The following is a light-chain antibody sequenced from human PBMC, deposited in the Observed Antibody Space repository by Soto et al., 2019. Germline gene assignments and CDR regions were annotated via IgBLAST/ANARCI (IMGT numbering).Light chain of an antibody. CDR1: SSDVGGYNY. CDR3: SSYTSSSTYV. V-gene: IGLV2-14*01. CDR2: DVS. Sequence: QSVLTQPASVSASPGQSITISCTGTSSDVGGYNYVSWYQQHPGKVPKVMIYDVSNRPSGVSNRFTGSKSGNTAFLIIFGLQAEDEADYYCSSYTSSSTYVFGTGTKLTVL. J-gene: IGLJ1*01.